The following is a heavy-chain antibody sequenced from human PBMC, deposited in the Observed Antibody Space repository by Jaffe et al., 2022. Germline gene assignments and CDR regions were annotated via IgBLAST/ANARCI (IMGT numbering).Heavy chain of an antibody. D-gene: IGHD3-10*01. Sequence: QVQLVESGGGVVQPGRSLRLSCAASGFTFSSYGMHWVRQAPGKGLEWVAVISYDGSNKYYADSVKGRFTISRDNSKNTLYLQMNSLRAEDTAVYYCAKDQNPFLYYGSGSYYDAFDIWGQGTMVTVSS. J-gene: IGHJ3*02. CDR2: ISYDGSNK. V-gene: IGHV3-30*18. CDR3: AKDQNPFLYYGSGSYYDAFDI. CDR1: GFTFSSYG.